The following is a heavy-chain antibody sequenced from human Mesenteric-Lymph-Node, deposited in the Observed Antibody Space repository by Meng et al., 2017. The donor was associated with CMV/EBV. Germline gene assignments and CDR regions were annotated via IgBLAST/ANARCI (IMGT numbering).Heavy chain of an antibody. V-gene: IGHV1-18*01. J-gene: IGHJ4*02. CDR3: ARYFTIAARQEFDY. Sequence: ASVKVSCKASGYTFTSYGISWVRQAPGQGLEWMGWISAYNGNTNYAQKLQGRVTMTTDTSTSTAYMELRSLRSDDTAVYYCARYFTIAARQEFDYWGQGTLVTVSS. D-gene: IGHD6-6*01. CDR1: GYTFTSYG. CDR2: ISAYNGNT.